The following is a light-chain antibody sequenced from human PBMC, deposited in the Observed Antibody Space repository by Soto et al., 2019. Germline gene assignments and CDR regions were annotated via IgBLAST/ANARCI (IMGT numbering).Light chain of an antibody. CDR1: QSVSSY. CDR2: DAS. Sequence: MLKQSPATLSLTPGERATLSCRASQSVSSYLAWYQQKPGQAPRLLIYDASNRATGIPARFSGSGSGTDFTLTISRLEPEDFAVYYCQQYGSSPPTFGQGTNVDIK. V-gene: IGKV3-20*01. CDR3: QQYGSSPPT. J-gene: IGKJ1*01.